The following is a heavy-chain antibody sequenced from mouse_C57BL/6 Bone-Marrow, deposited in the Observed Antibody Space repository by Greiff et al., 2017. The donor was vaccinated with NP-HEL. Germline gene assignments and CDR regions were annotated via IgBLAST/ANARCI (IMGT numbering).Heavy chain of an antibody. CDR3: ATGSGSSRFDY. D-gene: IGHD1-1*01. J-gene: IGHJ2*01. Sequence: QVQLQQPGAELVRPGSSVKLSCKASGYTFTSYWMHWVKQRPIQGLEWIGNIDPSDSETHYNQKFKDKATLTVDKSSSTDYMQLSSLTSEDSAVYYCATGSGSSRFDYWGQGTTLTVSS. CDR1: GYTFTSYW. CDR2: IDPSDSET. V-gene: IGHV1-52*01.